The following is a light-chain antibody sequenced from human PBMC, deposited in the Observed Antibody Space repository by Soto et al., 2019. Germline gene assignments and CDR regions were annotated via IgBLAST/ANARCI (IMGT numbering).Light chain of an antibody. J-gene: IGKJ4*01. CDR1: QSISRD. V-gene: IGKV3-15*01. CDR3: QQYNPWPPQLT. CDR2: GAS. Sequence: EVVMTQSPATLSVSPGERATLSCRASQSISRDLAWYQQKPGQAPRLLIFGASTRATGIPARFSGSGSGTEFTLTISSLQSEDFAVYYCQQYNPWPPQLTFGGGTKVEIK.